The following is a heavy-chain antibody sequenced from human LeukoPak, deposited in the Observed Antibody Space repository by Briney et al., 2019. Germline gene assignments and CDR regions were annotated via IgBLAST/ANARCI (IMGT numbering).Heavy chain of an antibody. CDR2: IRNDGSNS. V-gene: IGHV3-30*02. Sequence: GGSLRLSCAASALTFNSCGMHWVRQAPGKGLEWVAFIRNDGSNSYYADSVKGRSTISRDNSKNTLYLQMNSLRPEDTAVYYCAKDRSYYDSGGFRNFDYWGQGTLVTVSS. CDR1: ALTFNSCG. D-gene: IGHD3-22*01. J-gene: IGHJ4*02. CDR3: AKDRSYYDSGGFRNFDY.